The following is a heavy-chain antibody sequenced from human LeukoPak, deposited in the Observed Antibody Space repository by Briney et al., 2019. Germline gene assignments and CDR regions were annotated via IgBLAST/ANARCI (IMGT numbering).Heavy chain of an antibody. CDR1: GFTFGDHA. CDR3: TRDRGAYNLYDY. J-gene: IGHJ4*02. V-gene: IGHV3-49*03. Sequence: GGSLRLSCTASGFTFGDHAMSWIRQAPGKGLEWVGFIRSKAYGETADYAASVKGRFTISRDDSKAITYLQMNSLKTEDTAVYHCTRDRGAYNLYDYWGQGTLVTVSS. CDR2: IRSKAYGETA. D-gene: IGHD1-1*01.